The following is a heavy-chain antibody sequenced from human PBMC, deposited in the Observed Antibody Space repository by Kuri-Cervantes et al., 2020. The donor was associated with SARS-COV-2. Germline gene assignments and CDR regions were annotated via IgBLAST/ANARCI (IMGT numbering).Heavy chain of an antibody. V-gene: IGHV4-34*01. CDR1: GFTFSSYA. J-gene: IGHJ4*02. CDR3: ARGRSFVGN. CDR2: INHSGST. Sequence: GSLRLSCAASGFTFSSYAMSWVRQPPGKGLEWIGEINHSGSTNYNPSLKSRVTISVDTSKNQFSLKLSSVTAADTAVYYCARGRSFVGNWGQGTLVTVSS. D-gene: IGHD3-16*01.